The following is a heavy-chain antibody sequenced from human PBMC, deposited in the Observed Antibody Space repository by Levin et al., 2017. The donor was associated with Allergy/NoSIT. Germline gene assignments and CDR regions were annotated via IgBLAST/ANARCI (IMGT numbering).Heavy chain of an antibody. CDR3: ARGPDTLTGSSTYWYFNL. CDR2: ISYRGS. CDR1: GGSISGSY. Sequence: SQTLSLTCSVSGGSISGSYWSWIRQSAGKGLEYIGFISYRGSNYNPSLKSRATISIHASRNQFSLKLNSVTAADTAIYYCARGPDTLTGSSTYWYFNLWGRGTLVAVSP. D-gene: IGHD3-9*01. V-gene: IGHV4-59*13. J-gene: IGHJ2*01.